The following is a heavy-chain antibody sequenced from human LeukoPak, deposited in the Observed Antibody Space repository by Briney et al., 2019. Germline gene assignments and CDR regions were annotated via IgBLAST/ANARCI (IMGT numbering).Heavy chain of an antibody. D-gene: IGHD5-18*01. V-gene: IGHV4-34*01. CDR1: GGSFSGYY. Sequence: NPSETLSLTCAVYGGSFSGYYWSWIRQPPGKGLEWIGEINHSGSTNYNPSLKSRVTISVDTSKNQFSLKLSSVTAADTAVYYCARDRYTYGLDYWGQGTLVTVSS. J-gene: IGHJ4*02. CDR2: INHSGST. CDR3: ARDRYTYGLDY.